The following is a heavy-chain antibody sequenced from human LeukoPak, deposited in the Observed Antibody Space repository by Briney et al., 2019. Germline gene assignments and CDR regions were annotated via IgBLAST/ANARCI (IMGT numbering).Heavy chain of an antibody. CDR3: ARGWIAVAGTDYYYYMDV. CDR2: TNWNGGST. J-gene: IGHJ6*03. Sequence: GGSLRLSCAASGFTFDDYGMSWVRQAPGKGLEWVSGTNWNGGSTGYADSVKGRFTISRDNAKNSLYLQMNSLRAEDTALYYCARGWIAVAGTDYYYYMDVWGKGTTVTVSS. V-gene: IGHV3-20*04. D-gene: IGHD6-19*01. CDR1: GFTFDDYG.